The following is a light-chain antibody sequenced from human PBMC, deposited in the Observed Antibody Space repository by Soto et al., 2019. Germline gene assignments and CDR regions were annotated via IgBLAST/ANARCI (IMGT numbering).Light chain of an antibody. V-gene: IGKV3-11*01. J-gene: IGKJ4*01. CDR1: QSVSSN. CDR2: DAY. CDR3: QQRSNWPLT. Sequence: EIVLTQSPATLSLSPGERATLSCRASQSVSSNLAWYQQKPGQAPRLLIFDAYNRATGIPGRFSGSGSGTDFTLTIISLEPEDFAVYYCQQRSNWPLTFGGGNKVEIK.